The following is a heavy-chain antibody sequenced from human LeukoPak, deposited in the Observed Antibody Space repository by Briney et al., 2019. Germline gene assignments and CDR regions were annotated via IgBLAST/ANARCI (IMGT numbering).Heavy chain of an antibody. J-gene: IGHJ5*02. CDR1: GITFSSFA. Sequence: PGGSLRLSCAASGITFSSFATHWVRQPPGKGLEWVAVISHDGNTKMYSDSAKGRFTIFRDDSKNTLYLQMNSLRPEDTAMYYCAREITVAGNDRRFDPWGQGTLVSVSS. CDR3: AREITVAGNDRRFDP. CDR2: ISHDGNTK. D-gene: IGHD6-19*01. V-gene: IGHV3-30-3*01.